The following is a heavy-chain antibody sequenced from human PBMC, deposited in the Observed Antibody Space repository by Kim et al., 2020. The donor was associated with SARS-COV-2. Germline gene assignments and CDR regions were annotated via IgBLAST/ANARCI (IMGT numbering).Heavy chain of an antibody. Sequence: SETLSLTCAVYGGSFSGYYWSWIRQPPGKGLGWIGEINHSGSTNYNPSLKSRVTISVDTSKNQFSLKLSSVTAADTAVYYCARGRGSSSPRYYYYYYGMDVWGQGTTVTVSS. CDR1: GGSFSGYY. D-gene: IGHD6-6*01. CDR2: INHSGST. J-gene: IGHJ6*02. CDR3: ARGRGSSSPRYYYYYYGMDV. V-gene: IGHV4-34*01.